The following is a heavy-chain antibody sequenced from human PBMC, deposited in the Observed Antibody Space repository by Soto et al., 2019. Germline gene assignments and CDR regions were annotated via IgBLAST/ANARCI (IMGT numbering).Heavy chain of an antibody. Sequence: PSETLSLTCAVYGGSFSGYYWSWIRQPPGKGLEWIGEINHSGSTNYNPSLKSRVTISVDTSKNQFSLKLSSVTAADTAVYYCARGQQYREFDYWGQGTLVTVSS. CDR2: INHSGST. J-gene: IGHJ4*02. V-gene: IGHV4-34*01. CDR3: ARGQQYREFDY. D-gene: IGHD4-4*01. CDR1: GGSFSGYY.